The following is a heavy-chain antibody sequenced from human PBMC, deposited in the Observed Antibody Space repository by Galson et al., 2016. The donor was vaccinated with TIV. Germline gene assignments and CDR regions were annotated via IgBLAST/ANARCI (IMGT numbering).Heavy chain of an antibody. D-gene: IGHD2-8*01. Sequence: VKVSCKVSGYNFTDYFLHWMQRAPGKSFEWMGHVDPEDGQTKYAPKFQGRITITADTSTDTAYMELTSLRSEDTAIYFCTTVRLRGSGGMDVWGQGTTVIVSS. CDR2: VDPEDGQT. J-gene: IGHJ6*02. CDR1: GYNFTDYF. V-gene: IGHV1-69-2*01. CDR3: TTVRLRGSGGMDV.